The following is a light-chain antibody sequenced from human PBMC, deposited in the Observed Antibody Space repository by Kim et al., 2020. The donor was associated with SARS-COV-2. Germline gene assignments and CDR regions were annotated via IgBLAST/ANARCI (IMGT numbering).Light chain of an antibody. CDR1: QDISNY. CDR2: DAS. Sequence: DIQMTQSPSSLSASVGDRVTITCQASQDISNYLNWYQQKPGKAPKLLIYDASNLETGVPSRFSGSGSGTDFTFTISSLQPEDIATYYCQQYDNFLLTFGGGTKVDIK. CDR3: QQYDNFLLT. V-gene: IGKV1-33*01. J-gene: IGKJ4*01.